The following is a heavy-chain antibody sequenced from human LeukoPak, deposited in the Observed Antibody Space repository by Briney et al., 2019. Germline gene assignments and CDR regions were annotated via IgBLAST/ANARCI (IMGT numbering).Heavy chain of an antibody. CDR3: ARQKGDY. Sequence: SGPTLVKPTQTLTLTCTFSGFSLSTSGVGVGWIRQPPGKALEWLALIYWDDDKRYSPSPKSRLTITKDTSKNQVVLTMTNMVPVDTATYYCARQKGDYWGQGTLVTVSS. CDR1: GFSLSTSGVG. CDR2: IYWDDDK. V-gene: IGHV2-5*02. J-gene: IGHJ4*02.